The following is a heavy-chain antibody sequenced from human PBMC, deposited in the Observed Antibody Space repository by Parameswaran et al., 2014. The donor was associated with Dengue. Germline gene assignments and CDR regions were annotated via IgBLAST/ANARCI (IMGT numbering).Heavy chain of an antibody. J-gene: IGHJ6*01. CDR1: GGSISSSNW. Sequence: ASETLSLTCAVSGGSISSSNWWSWVRQPPGKGLEWIGEIYHSGSTNYNPSLKSRVTISVDKSKNQFSLKLSSVTAADTAVYYCASSGWDNGEYYYYGMDVWGPRDHGHRLL. V-gene: IGHV4-4*02. CDR2: IYHSGST. CDR3: ASSGWDNGEYYYYGMDV. D-gene: IGHD6-19*01.